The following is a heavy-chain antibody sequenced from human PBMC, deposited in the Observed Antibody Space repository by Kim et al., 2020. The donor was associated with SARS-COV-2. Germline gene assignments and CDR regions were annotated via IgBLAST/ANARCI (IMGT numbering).Heavy chain of an antibody. V-gene: IGHV1-8*01. D-gene: IGHD3-10*02. J-gene: IGHJ5*02. CDR3: ARGMFGEFPTHTSWFDP. Sequence: FQGRVTMTRNTSISTAYMELSSLRSEDTAVYYCARGMFGEFPTHTSWFDPWGQGTLVTVSS.